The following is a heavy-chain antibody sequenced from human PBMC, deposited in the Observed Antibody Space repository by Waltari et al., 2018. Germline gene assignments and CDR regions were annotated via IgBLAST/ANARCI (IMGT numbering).Heavy chain of an antibody. V-gene: IGHV4-39*07. Sequence: QLQLQESGPGLVKPSETLSLTCTVSGGSISSSSYYWGWIRQPPGKGLEWIGSIYYSVSTYYNPSLKSRVTISVDTSKNQFSLKLSSVTAADTAVYYCARDLFTMVQGVINWFDPWGQGTLVTVSS. CDR3: ARDLFTMVQGVINWFDP. CDR1: GGSISSSSYY. CDR2: IYYSVST. D-gene: IGHD3-10*01. J-gene: IGHJ5*02.